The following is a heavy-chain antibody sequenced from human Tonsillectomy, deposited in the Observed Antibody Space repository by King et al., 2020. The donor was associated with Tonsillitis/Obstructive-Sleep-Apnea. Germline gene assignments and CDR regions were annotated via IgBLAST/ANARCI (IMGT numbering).Heavy chain of an antibody. CDR1: GFTFSSYG. CDR3: AKDQIPGLYCSSTSCYNRGLDY. V-gene: IGHV3-30*18. D-gene: IGHD2-2*01. CDR2: ISYDGSNK. Sequence: QLVQSGGGVVQPGRSLRLSCAASGFTFSSYGMHWVRQAPGKGLEWVAVISYDGSNKYYADSVKGRFTISRDNSKNTLYLQMNSLRAEDTAVYYCAKDQIPGLYCSSTSCYNRGLDYWGQGTLVTVSS. J-gene: IGHJ4*02.